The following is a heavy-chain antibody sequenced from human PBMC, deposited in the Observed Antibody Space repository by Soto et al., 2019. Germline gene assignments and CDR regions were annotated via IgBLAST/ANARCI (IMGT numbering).Heavy chain of an antibody. V-gene: IGHV1-8*01. Sequence: ASVKVSGKASGYTFTSYDINWVRQATGQGLEWMGWMNPNSGNTGYAQKFQGRVTMTRNTSISTAYMELSSLRSEDTAVYYCARVMLVAAAGNELFDYWGQGTLVTVSS. J-gene: IGHJ4*02. CDR3: ARVMLVAAAGNELFDY. D-gene: IGHD6-13*01. CDR1: GYTFTSYD. CDR2: MNPNSGNT.